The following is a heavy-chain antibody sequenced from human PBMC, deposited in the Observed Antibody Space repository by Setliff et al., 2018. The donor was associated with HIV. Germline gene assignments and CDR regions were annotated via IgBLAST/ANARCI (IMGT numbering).Heavy chain of an antibody. Sequence: SETLSLTCTVAGDSLSSGSDYWSWIRQPAGKGLEWIGHIYTSGSTNYNPSLKSRVTISVDTSKNQFSLKLSSVTAADTAVYYCATEGRRDGYNPGFDYWGQGTLVTVSS. CDR3: ATEGRRDGYNPGFDY. CDR1: GDSLSSGSDY. CDR2: IYTSGST. V-gene: IGHV4-61*09. J-gene: IGHJ4*02. D-gene: IGHD5-12*01.